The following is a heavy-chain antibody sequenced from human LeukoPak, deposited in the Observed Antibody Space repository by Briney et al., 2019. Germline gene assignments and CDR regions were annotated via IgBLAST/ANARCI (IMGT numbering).Heavy chain of an antibody. CDR3: ARLRVSGWYEDY. V-gene: IGHV4-39*01. D-gene: IGHD6-19*01. CDR2: IYYSGST. Sequence: TPSETLSLTCTVSGGSISSSSYYWGWIRQPPGKGLEWIGSIYYSGSTYYNPSLKSRVTISVDTSKNQFSLKLSSVTAADTAVYYCARLRVSGWYEDYWGQGTLVTVSS. CDR1: GGSISSSSYY. J-gene: IGHJ4*02.